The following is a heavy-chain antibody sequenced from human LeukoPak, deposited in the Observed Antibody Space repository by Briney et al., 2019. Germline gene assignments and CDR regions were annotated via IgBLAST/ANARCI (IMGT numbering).Heavy chain of an antibody. J-gene: IGHJ3*02. CDR2: IWYDGSNK. Sequence: GRSLRLSCVASGFTFSSYGMYWVRQAPGKGLEWVAVIWYDGSNKYYADSVKGRFTISRDNSKNTLYLQMNSLRAEDTAVYYCARVLCSGGTCLDDFDIWGQGTMVTVSS. V-gene: IGHV3-33*01. D-gene: IGHD2-15*01. CDR1: GFTFSSYG. CDR3: ARVLCSGGTCLDDFDI.